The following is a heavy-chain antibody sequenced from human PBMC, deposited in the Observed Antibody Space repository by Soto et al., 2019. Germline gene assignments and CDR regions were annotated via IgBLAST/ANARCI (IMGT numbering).Heavy chain of an antibody. Sequence: EVQLVESGGGLVKPGGSLRLSCAASGFTFSRYGMNWLRQAPGKGLEWVASISSSTSYVYYADSVKGRFSTSSDNANKILYLEMYRQITEDTAVYYCARDPSEGRVGNWFESWGQGTLVTVSS. CDR1: GFTFSRYG. CDR3: ARDPSEGRVGNWFES. J-gene: IGHJ5*01. V-gene: IGHV3-21*02. D-gene: IGHD2-2*01. CDR2: ISSSTSYV.